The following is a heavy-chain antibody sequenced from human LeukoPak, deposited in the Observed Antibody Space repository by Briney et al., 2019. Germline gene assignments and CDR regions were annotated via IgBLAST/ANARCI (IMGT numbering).Heavy chain of an antibody. J-gene: IGHJ1*01. V-gene: IGHV3-11*01. Sequence: GGSLRLSCAASGFTFSDYYMNWIRQAPGKGLEWVSYISRSSSTIYYADSVKGRFTISRDNAKNSLYLQMNSLRAEDTAVYYCARDGGGYGDYSLPEYFQHWGQGPLVTVSS. CDR3: ARDGGGYGDYSLPEYFQH. CDR2: ISRSSSTI. CDR1: GFTFSDYY. D-gene: IGHD4-17*01.